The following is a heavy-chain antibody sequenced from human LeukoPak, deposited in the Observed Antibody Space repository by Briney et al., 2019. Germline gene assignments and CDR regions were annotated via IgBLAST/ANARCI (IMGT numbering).Heavy chain of an antibody. J-gene: IGHJ6*02. Sequence: PSQTLSLTCTVSGGSISSGGYYWSWIRQPPGKGLEWIGYIYHSGSTYYNPSLKSRVTISVDRSKNQFSLKLSSVTAADTAVYYCARAPIVVVPAATDYYYYYGMDVWGQGTTVTVSS. D-gene: IGHD2-2*01. CDR1: GGSISSGGYY. V-gene: IGHV4-30-2*01. CDR3: ARAPIVVVPAATDYYYYYGMDV. CDR2: IYHSGST.